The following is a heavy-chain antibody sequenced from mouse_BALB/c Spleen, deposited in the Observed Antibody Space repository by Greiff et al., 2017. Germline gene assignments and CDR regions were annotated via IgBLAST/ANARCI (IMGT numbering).Heavy chain of an antibody. J-gene: IGHJ4*01. CDR1: GFTFSSYA. V-gene: IGHV5-9-4*01. CDR3: ARSPYGNYVGYAMDY. CDR2: ISSGGSYT. Sequence: DVKLVESGGGLVKPGGSLKLSCAASGFTFSSYAMSWVRQSPEKRLEWVAEISSGGSYTYYPDTVTGRFTISRDNAKNTLYLEMSSLRSEDTAMYYCARSPYGNYVGYAMDYWGQGTSVTVSS. D-gene: IGHD2-10*02.